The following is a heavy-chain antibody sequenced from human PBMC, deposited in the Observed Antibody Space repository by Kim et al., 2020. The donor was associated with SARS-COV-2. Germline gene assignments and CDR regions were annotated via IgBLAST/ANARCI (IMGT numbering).Heavy chain of an antibody. J-gene: IGHJ6*02. Sequence: ASVKVSCKASGYTFTSYAMHWVRQAPGQRLEWMGWINAGNGNTKYSQKFQGRVTITRDTSASTAYMELSSLRSEDTAVYYCARAGVLLWFGELWDFCMDVWGQGTTVTVSS. V-gene: IGHV1-3*01. CDR3: ARAGVLLWFGELWDFCMDV. CDR2: INAGNGNT. D-gene: IGHD3-10*01. CDR1: GYTFTSYA.